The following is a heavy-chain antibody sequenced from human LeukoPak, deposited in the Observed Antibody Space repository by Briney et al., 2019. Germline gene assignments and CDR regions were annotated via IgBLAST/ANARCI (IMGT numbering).Heavy chain of an antibody. CDR2: ISYDGSNK. Sequence: GGSLRLSCAASGFTFSSYNMNWVRQAPGEGLEWVAVISYDGSNKYYADSVKGRFTISRDNSKNTLYLQMNSLRAEDTAVYYCAKDSCSSTSCYKYGMDVWGQGTTVTVSS. D-gene: IGHD2-2*02. CDR1: GFTFSSYN. J-gene: IGHJ6*02. CDR3: AKDSCSSTSCYKYGMDV. V-gene: IGHV3-30*18.